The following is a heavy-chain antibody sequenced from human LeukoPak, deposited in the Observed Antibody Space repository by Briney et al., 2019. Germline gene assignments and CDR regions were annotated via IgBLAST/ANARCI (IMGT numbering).Heavy chain of an antibody. CDR3: ARGGDTSNWYPGYFDY. J-gene: IGHJ4*02. CDR1: GFTFSNYW. V-gene: IGHV3-74*01. D-gene: IGHD6-13*01. CDR2: IKSDGSST. Sequence: GGSLRLSCAAYGFTFSNYWLHWVRQAPGKGPLWVSRIKSDGSSTRFADYVQGRFTISRDNGKNTVYLQMNSLRAEDTAVYYCARGGDTSNWYPGYFDYWGQGALVTVSS.